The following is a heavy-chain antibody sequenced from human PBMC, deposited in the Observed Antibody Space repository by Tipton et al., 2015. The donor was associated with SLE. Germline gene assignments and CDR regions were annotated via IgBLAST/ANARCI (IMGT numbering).Heavy chain of an antibody. V-gene: IGHV4-34*01. D-gene: IGHD6-19*01. CDR2: INHSGST. Sequence: TLSLTCAVYGGSFSGYYWGWIRQPPGKGLEWIGEINHSGSTNYNPSLKSRVTISVDTSKNQFSLKLSSVTAADTAVYYCARARGAVAGPEDYWGQGTLVTVCS. CDR3: ARARGAVAGPEDY. CDR1: GGSFSGYY. J-gene: IGHJ4*02.